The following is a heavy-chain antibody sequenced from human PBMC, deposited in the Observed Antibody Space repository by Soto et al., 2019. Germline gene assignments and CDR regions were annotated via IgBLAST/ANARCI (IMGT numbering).Heavy chain of an antibody. Sequence: QVQLQESGPVLEKPSQTLSLTCNVSGVSFSSGGYYCSWIRQHPGKGLEWLGYIYYSGSTYYNPALKSRVTISVDTAKKQFSLKLSSVTAADTAVYYCARDRAKQLRGYYYYGMDVWVQGTTVTVSS. V-gene: IGHV4-31*03. CDR2: IYYSGST. J-gene: IGHJ6*02. CDR3: ARDRAKQLRGYYYYGMDV. CDR1: GVSFSSGGYY. D-gene: IGHD6-13*01.